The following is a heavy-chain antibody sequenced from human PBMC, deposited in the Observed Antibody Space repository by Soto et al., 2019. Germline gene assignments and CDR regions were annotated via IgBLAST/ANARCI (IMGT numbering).Heavy chain of an antibody. CDR1: GFTFSSYA. CDR2: VSGGGLIT. D-gene: IGHD3-16*02. J-gene: IGHJ4*02. CDR3: ARDLYVGGSYRPLDY. V-gene: IGHV3-NL1*01. Sequence: PGGSLRLSCAASGFTFSSYAMHWVRQAPGKGLEWVSSVSGGGLITYYADSVRGRFTISRDNSKNTLYLQMNSLRAEDTAVYYYARDLYVGGSYRPLDYWGQGTLVTVSS.